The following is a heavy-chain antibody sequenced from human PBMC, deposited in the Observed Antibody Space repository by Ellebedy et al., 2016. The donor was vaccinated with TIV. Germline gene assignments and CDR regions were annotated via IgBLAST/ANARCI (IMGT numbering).Heavy chain of an antibody. D-gene: IGHD1-26*01. Sequence: PGGSLRLSCAASGFTFSDYYMSWIRQAPGKGLEWVSHISAGSSSPNYADSVKGRFTIYRDNAKKSLYLQMSSLRVEDTAVYYCARGARWDGHWGQGTLVTVSS. V-gene: IGHV3-11*06. CDR2: ISAGSSSP. CDR3: ARGARWDGH. CDR1: GFTFSDYY. J-gene: IGHJ4*02.